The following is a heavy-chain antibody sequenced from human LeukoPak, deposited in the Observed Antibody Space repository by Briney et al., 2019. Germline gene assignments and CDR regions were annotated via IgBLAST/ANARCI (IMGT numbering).Heavy chain of an antibody. D-gene: IGHD4-17*01. Sequence: SETLSLTCTVSGGXISSYYWSWIRQPPGEGLKWVGYIYYSGSTNYNPSLKSRVTISVDTSNNKFSLKLNSVTAADTAVYYCARQGRDYGDFDYWGQGTLVTVSS. CDR2: IYYSGST. J-gene: IGHJ4*02. CDR3: ARQGRDYGDFDY. CDR1: GGXISSYY. V-gene: IGHV4-59*08.